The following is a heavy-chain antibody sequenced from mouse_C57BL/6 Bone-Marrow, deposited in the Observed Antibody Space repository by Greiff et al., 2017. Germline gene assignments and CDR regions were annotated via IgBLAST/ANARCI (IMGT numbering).Heavy chain of an antibody. CDR1: GYTFTSYG. CDR2: IYPRSGNT. CDR3: ARGGLGTVVAWDFDY. D-gene: IGHD1-1*01. V-gene: IGHV1-81*01. J-gene: IGHJ2*01. Sequence: QVQLQQSGAELARPGASVKLSCKASGYTFTSYGISWVKQRTGQGLEWIGEIYPRSGNTYYNEKFKGKATLTADKSSSTAYMELRSLTSEDSAVYFCARGGLGTVVAWDFDYWGQGTTLTVSS.